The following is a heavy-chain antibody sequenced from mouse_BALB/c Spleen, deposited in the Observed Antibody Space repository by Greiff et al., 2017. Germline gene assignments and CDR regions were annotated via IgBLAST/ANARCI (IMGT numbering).Heavy chain of an antibody. CDR1: GFSLTGYG. D-gene: IGHD2-10*02. CDR3: ARDREYGNYGDAMDY. V-gene: IGHV2-6-7*01. J-gene: IGHJ4*01. CDR2: IWSDGST. Sequence: VKLVESGPGLVAPSQCLSITCTVSGFSLTGYGVNWVRQPPGKGLEWLGMIWSDGSTDYNSALKSRLSISKDNSKSQVFLKMNSLQTDDTARYYYARDREYGNYGDAMDYWGQGTSVTVSS.